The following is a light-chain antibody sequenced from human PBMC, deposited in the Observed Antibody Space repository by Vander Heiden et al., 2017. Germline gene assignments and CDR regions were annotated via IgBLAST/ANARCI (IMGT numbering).Light chain of an antibody. CDR1: QTIRDY. J-gene: IGKJ4*01. CDR3: QQSYSTPLT. CDR2: AAT. Sequence: EIQLTQSPSSLSASIGDRVSISCRTSQTIRDYVNWFQQKSAKAPKLLIYAATRLQSGVPSRFSGSGSGTDITLTISSLQPEDIAVYYCQQSYSTPLTFGGGTRVEI. V-gene: IGKV1-39*01.